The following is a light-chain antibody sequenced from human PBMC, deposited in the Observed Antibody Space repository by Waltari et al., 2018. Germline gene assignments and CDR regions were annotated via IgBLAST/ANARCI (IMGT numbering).Light chain of an antibody. CDR3: QVWASSTDHHAV. V-gene: IGLV3-21*04. J-gene: IGLJ7*01. CDR1: DIGSKS. Sequence: SYVLTQPPSVSVAPGQTARITCGGNDIGSKSVHWYQQKPGQAPVLVIFYDSDRPSGNPERFSGANSGNTATLSISRVEAGDEAGYYCQVWASSTDHHAVFGGGTQLTVL. CDR2: YDS.